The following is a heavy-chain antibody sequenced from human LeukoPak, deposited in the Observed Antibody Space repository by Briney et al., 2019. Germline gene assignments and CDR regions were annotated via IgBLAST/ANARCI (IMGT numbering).Heavy chain of an antibody. CDR3: AREYLEYGSGNDYFDY. CDR2: IYTSGST. J-gene: IGHJ4*02. D-gene: IGHD3-10*01. V-gene: IGHV4-4*07. Sequence: SETLSLTCTVSGGSISSYYWSWVRQPAGKGLEWIGRIYTSGSTNYNPSLKSRVTMSVDTSKNQFSLKLSSVTAADTAVYYCAREYLEYGSGNDYFDYWGQGTLVTVSS. CDR1: GGSISSYY.